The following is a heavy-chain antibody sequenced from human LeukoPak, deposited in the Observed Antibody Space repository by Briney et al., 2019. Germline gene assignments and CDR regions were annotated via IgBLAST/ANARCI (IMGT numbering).Heavy chain of an antibody. CDR2: ISYDGSNK. V-gene: IGHV3-30*04. D-gene: IGHD2-8*01. CDR1: GFTFSSYA. Sequence: GGSLRLSCAASGFTFSSYAMHWVRQAPGKGLEWVAVISYDGSNKYYADSVKGRFTISRDNSKNTLYLQMNSLRAEDTAVYYCATNGPGKSRYFDYWGQGTLVTVSS. J-gene: IGHJ4*02. CDR3: ATNGPGKSRYFDY.